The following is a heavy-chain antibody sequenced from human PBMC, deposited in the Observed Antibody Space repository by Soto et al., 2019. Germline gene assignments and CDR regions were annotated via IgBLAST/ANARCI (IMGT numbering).Heavy chain of an antibody. D-gene: IGHD6-19*01. V-gene: IGHV3-11*03. Sequence: GGSLRLSCAASGFTFSDYYMSWIRQAPGKGLEWVSYISSSSSYTNYADSVKGRFTISRDNAKNQVVLTMTNMDPVDTATYYCAHRPLSGYSSGQFDYWGQGTLVTVSS. CDR1: GFTFSDYY. J-gene: IGHJ4*02. CDR3: AHRPLSGYSSGQFDY. CDR2: ISSSSSYT.